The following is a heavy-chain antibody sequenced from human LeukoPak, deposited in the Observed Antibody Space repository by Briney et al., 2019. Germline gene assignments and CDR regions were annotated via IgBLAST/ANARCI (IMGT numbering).Heavy chain of an antibody. D-gene: IGHD6-19*01. CDR3: VKDVAVAGTIAGNY. CDR2: ISSNGGST. J-gene: IGHJ4*02. Sequence: QAGGSLRLSCSASGFTFSSYAMHWVRQAPGKGLEYVSAISSNGGSTYYADSVKGRFTTSRDNSKNTLYLQMSSLRAEDTAVYYCVKDVAVAGTIAGNYWGQGTLVTVSS. V-gene: IGHV3-64D*06. CDR1: GFTFSSYA.